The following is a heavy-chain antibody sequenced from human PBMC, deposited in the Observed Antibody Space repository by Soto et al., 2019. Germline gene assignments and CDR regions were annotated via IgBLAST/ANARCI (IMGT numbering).Heavy chain of an antibody. D-gene: IGHD3-16*01. V-gene: IGHV3-23*01. CDR3: AKTPGVITVITSFDH. CDR1: GFTFNKYA. CDR2: ISGMVAST. J-gene: IGHJ4*02. Sequence: PGGSLRLSCVASGFTFNKYALAWVRQAPGELLEWVSAISGMVASTYDADSVTGRFTISRDTSNNTLYLQMNSLRAEDTTVYYCAKTPGVITVITSFDHWGQGTPVTVSS.